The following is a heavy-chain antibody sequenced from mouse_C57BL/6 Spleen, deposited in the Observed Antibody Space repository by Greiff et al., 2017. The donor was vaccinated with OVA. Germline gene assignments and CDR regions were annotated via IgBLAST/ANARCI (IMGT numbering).Heavy chain of an antibody. V-gene: IGHV1-55*01. D-gene: IGHD2-3*01. Sequence: QVQLQQPGAELVKPGASVKMSCKASGYTFTSYWITWVKQRPGQGLEWIGDIYPGSGSTNYNEKFKSKATLTVDTSSSTAYMQLSSLTSEDSAVYNCARKDGYYWDFDVWGTGTTVTVSS. J-gene: IGHJ1*03. CDR1: GYTFTSYW. CDR3: ARKDGYYWDFDV. CDR2: IYPGSGST.